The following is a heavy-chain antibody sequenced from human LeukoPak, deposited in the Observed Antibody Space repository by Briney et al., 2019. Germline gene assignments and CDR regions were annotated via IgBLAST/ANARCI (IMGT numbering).Heavy chain of an antibody. D-gene: IGHD3-22*01. V-gene: IGHV3-23*01. CDR1: GFTFSSYA. Sequence: PGGSRRLSCAASGFTFSSYAMSWVRQAPGKGLEWVSSITSSGAATYYADSVKGRFTISRDNSDNTLYLQMNSLRAEDTAVYYCAKDRPNYYGSNGHYYKLNGDCWGQGTLVTVSS. CDR2: ITSSGAAT. CDR3: AKDRPNYYGSNGHYYKLNGDC. J-gene: IGHJ4*02.